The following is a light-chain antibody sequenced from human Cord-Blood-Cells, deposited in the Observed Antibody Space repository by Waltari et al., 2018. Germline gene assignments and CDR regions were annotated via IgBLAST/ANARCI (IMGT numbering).Light chain of an antibody. CDR2: DVS. Sequence: QSALTQPRSVSGSPGQSVTISCTGTSSDVGGYNYFSWYQQHPGNAPKLVIYDVSKRPSGVPDRFSGSKSGNTASLTISGLQAEDEADYYCCSYAGSYTWVFGGGTKLTVL. J-gene: IGLJ3*02. CDR1: SSDVGGYNY. CDR3: CSYAGSYTWV. V-gene: IGLV2-11*01.